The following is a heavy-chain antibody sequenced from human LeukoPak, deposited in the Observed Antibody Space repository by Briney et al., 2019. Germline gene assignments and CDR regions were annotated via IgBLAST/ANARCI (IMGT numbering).Heavy chain of an antibody. V-gene: IGHV4-61*02. Sequence: SETLSLTCTVSGGSISSGNYYWSWIRQPAGKGLEWIGRIYTSGSTYYNPSLKSRVTISVDTSKNQFSLKLSSVTAADTAVYYCARRASYLGSGYYYFDYWGQGTLVTVSS. J-gene: IGHJ4*02. CDR1: GGSISSGNYY. CDR3: ARRASYLGSGYYYFDY. D-gene: IGHD3-22*01. CDR2: IYTSGST.